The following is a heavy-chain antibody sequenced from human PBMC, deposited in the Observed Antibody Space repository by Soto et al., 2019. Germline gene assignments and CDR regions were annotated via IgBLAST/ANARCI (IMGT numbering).Heavy chain of an antibody. D-gene: IGHD6-6*01. V-gene: IGHV4-34*01. Sequence: SETLSLTCAVYGGSFSGYYWSWIRQPPGKGLEWIGEINHSGSTNYNPSLKSRVTISVDTSKNQFSLKLSSVTAADTAVYYCARVEYSSSYYFDYWGQGTLVTVSS. CDR3: ARVEYSSSYYFDY. J-gene: IGHJ4*02. CDR1: GGSFSGYY. CDR2: INHSGST.